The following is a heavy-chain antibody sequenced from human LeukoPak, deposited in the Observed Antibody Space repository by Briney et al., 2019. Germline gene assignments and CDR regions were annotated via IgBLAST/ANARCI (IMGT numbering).Heavy chain of an antibody. V-gene: IGHV4-34*01. CDR3: ARDKEYCSSTSCPLDY. Sequence: SETLSLTCAVYGGSFSGYYWSWIRQPPGKGLEWIGSIYHSGNTYYNPSLKSRVTISVDTSKNQFSLKLSSVTAADTAVYYCARDKEYCSSTSCPLDYWGQGTLVTVSS. CDR2: IYHSGNT. CDR1: GGSFSGYY. J-gene: IGHJ4*02. D-gene: IGHD2-2*01.